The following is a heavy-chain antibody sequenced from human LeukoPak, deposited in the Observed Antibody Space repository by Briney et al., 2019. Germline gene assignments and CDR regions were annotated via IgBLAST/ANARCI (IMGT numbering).Heavy chain of an antibody. Sequence: PSETLSLTCTVSGGSISSSSYYWGWIRQPPGKGLEWIGSIYYSGSTYYNPSLKSRVTISVDTSKNQFSLKLSSVTAADTAVYYCARRDGYMGYWGQGTLVTVSS. J-gene: IGHJ4*02. D-gene: IGHD5-24*01. V-gene: IGHV4-39*07. CDR3: ARRDGYMGY. CDR1: GGSISSSSYY. CDR2: IYYSGST.